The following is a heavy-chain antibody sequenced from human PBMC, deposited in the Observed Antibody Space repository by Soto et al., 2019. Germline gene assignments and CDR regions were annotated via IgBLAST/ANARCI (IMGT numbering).Heavy chain of an antibody. V-gene: IGHV3-30-3*01. CDR3: ARGSVLLWFGDLY. Sequence: QVQLVESGGGVVQPGRSLRLSCAASGFTFSSYAMHWVRQAPGKGLEWVAVISYDGSNKYYADSVKGRFTISRDNSKNTLYLQMNSLRAEDTAVYYCARGSVLLWFGDLYWGQGTLVTVSS. CDR2: ISYDGSNK. D-gene: IGHD3-10*01. CDR1: GFTFSSYA. J-gene: IGHJ4*02.